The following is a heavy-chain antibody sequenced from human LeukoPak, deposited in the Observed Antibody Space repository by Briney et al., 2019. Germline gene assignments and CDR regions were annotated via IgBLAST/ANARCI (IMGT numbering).Heavy chain of an antibody. CDR2: IWYDGSNK. V-gene: IGHV3-33*01. Sequence: GGSLRLSCAASGFTFSSYGMHWVRQAPGKGLEWVAFIWYDGSNKYYADSVKGRFTISRDNSKNTLYLQMNSLRAEDMAVYYCARDYRGVFDYWGQGTLVTVSS. CDR3: ARDYRGVFDY. J-gene: IGHJ4*02. CDR1: GFTFSSYG. D-gene: IGHD1-26*01.